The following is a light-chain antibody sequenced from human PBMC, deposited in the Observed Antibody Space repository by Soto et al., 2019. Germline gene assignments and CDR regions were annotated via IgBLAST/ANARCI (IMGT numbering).Light chain of an antibody. CDR2: DVS. J-gene: IGLJ3*02. V-gene: IGLV2-14*01. CDR3: SSYTTSHTRV. Sequence: QSALTQPASVSGSPGQSITISCTGTSSDVGAYNYVSWYQQHPGKVPKLMIFDVSNLPSVGISSRFSGSKSGNTASLTISGLQAEDEVDYYCSSYTTSHTRVFGGGTKLTVL. CDR1: SSDVGAYNY.